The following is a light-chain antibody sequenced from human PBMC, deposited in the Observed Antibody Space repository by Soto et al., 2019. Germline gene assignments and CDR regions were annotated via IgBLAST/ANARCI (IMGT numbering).Light chain of an antibody. CDR3: QQYDTYPWT. Sequence: DIQMTQSPSALSASVGDRLNITCRASQSISDWLAWYQQKPGKAPNLLIYGASNLQSGVPSRFTGSGSGTEFTLTISSLQPDDFATYYCQQYDTYPWTFGQGTKVEIK. J-gene: IGKJ1*01. V-gene: IGKV1-5*01. CDR2: GAS. CDR1: QSISDW.